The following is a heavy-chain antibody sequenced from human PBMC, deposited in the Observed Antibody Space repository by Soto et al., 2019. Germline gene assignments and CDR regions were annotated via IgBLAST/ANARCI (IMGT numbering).Heavy chain of an antibody. D-gene: IGHD4-17*01. CDR1: GYTFTSYA. V-gene: IGHV1-3*01. CDR2: INAGNGNT. J-gene: IGHJ4*02. CDR3: ARDSYGYGGQGSYFDY. Sequence: ASVKVSCKASGYTFTSYAMHWVRQAPGQRLEWMGWINAGNGNTKYSQKFQGRVTITRDTSASTAYMELSSLRSEDTAVYYCARDSYGYGGQGSYFDYWGQGTLVTSP.